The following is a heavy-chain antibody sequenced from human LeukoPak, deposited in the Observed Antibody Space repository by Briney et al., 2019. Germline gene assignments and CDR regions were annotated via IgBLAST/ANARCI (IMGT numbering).Heavy chain of an antibody. CDR2: ISWNRGSI. J-gene: IGHJ3*02. V-gene: IGHV3-9*01. CDR1: GFTFYDYA. Sequence: GRSLRLSCAASGFTFYDYAMHWVRQTPGEGLEWVSGISWNRGSIDYADSVKGRFTISRDNAKNSLYLQMNSLRVEDTALYYCAKTQSTVTTFSAFDIWGQGTMVTVSS. CDR3: AKTQSTVTTFSAFDI. D-gene: IGHD4-17*01.